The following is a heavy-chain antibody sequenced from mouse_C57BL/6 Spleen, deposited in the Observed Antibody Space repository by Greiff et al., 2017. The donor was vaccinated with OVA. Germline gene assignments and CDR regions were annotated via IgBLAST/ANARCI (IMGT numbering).Heavy chain of an antibody. J-gene: IGHJ2*01. Sequence: QVQLQQPGAELVMPGASVKLSCKASGYTFTSYWMHWVKQRPGQGLEWIGKIDPSNSYTNYNQKFKGKSTLTVDKSSSTAYMQLSSLTSEDSAVYYCARERVDYWGQGTTLTVSS. CDR3: ARERVDY. CDR2: IDPSNSYT. CDR1: GYTFTSYW. V-gene: IGHV1-69*01.